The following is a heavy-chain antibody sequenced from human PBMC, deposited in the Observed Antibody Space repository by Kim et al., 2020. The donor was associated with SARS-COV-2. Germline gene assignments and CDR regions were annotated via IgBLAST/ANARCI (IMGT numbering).Heavy chain of an antibody. J-gene: IGHJ5*01. CDR2: IYYSGST. CDR1: GAYISSSSYY. V-gene: IGHV4-39*01. CDR3: ARVNEVAVAGATGVWF. Sequence: SETLSPTCTVSGAYISSSSYYWGWIRQPPGKGLEWIGSIYYSGSTYYNPSLKSRVTVFVDMSKNQLSLKLSSVTAADTAVYYCARVNEVAVAGATGVWF. D-gene: IGHD6-19*01.